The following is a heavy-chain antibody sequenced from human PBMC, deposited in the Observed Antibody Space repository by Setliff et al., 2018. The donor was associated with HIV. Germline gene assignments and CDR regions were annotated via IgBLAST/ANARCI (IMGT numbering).Heavy chain of an antibody. CDR2: ISGSGSTI. V-gene: IGHV3-48*03. D-gene: IGHD6-13*01. J-gene: IGHJ4*02. CDR1: GFTFSSYE. CDR3: AKSSMYSSPYYFDY. Sequence: PGGSLRLSCAASGFTFSSYEMNWVRQAPGKGLEWVSYISGSGSTIYYADSVKGRFTISRDNAKNSLYLQMNSLRAEDTAQYYCAKSSMYSSPYYFDYWGQGTLVTVSS.